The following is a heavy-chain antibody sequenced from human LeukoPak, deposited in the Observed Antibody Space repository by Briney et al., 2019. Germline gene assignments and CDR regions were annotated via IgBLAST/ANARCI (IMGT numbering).Heavy chain of an antibody. Sequence: PSETLSLTRTVSGGSISSSSYYWGWIRQPPGKGLEWIGSIYYSGSTYYNPSLKSRVTISVDTSKNQFSLKLSSVTAADTAVYYCARDWAPRLVNWFDPWGQGTLVTVSS. CDR1: GGSISSSSYY. CDR3: ARDWAPRLVNWFDP. CDR2: IYYSGST. J-gene: IGHJ5*02. D-gene: IGHD2-8*02. V-gene: IGHV4-39*07.